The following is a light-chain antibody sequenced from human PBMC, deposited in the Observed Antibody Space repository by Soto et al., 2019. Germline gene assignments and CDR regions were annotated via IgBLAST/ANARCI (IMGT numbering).Light chain of an antibody. Sequence: QSVLTQPPSASGSPGQSVTISCTGTSSDVGAYNYVSWYQQHPGKAPKLMISEVNKRHSGVPDRFSGSKSGNTASLTVSGLQPEDEADYYCSSYGGPNNSNYVFGTGTKVTVL. V-gene: IGLV2-8*01. J-gene: IGLJ1*01. CDR1: SSDVGAYNY. CDR3: SSYGGPNNSNYV. CDR2: EVN.